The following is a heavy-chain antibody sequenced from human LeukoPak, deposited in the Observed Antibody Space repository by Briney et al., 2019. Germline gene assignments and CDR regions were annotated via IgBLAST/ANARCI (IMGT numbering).Heavy chain of an antibody. Sequence: SETLSLTCNVSNGSISNDYWLWVRQPPGKGLEWIAYIDNSGYTDYNPSAKSRVTMSIDTSKSQFTLHLRSVSAADTAIYYCATCAPNRYWLAPWGQGILVTVSS. CDR2: IDNSGYT. CDR3: ATCAPNRYWLAP. CDR1: NGSISNDY. J-gene: IGHJ5*02. V-gene: IGHV4-59*08.